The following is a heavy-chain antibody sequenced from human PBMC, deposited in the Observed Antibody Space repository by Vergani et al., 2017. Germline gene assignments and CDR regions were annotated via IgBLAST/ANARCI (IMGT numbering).Heavy chain of an antibody. V-gene: IGHV3-30*02. Sequence: VQLVESGGGVVQRGGSLRLSCATSGFTLSNYDMQWIRQGPGKGREFVAFIQFDGSNQYYADSVKGRFTLSRDFSKNTLYLQMNSLRTDDTATYYCAKHFRGWGIDYWGQGTQVIVSS. D-gene: IGHD3-16*01. CDR1: GFTLSNYD. CDR3: AKHFRGWGIDY. J-gene: IGHJ4*02. CDR2: IQFDGSNQ.